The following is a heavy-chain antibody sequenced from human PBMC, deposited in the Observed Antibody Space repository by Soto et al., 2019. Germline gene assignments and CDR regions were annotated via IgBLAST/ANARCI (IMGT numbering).Heavy chain of an antibody. D-gene: IGHD6-13*01. Sequence: GGSLRLSCAASGFTFDDYAMHWVRQAPGKGLEWVSGISWNSGSIGYADSVKGRFTISRDNAKNSLYLQMNSLRAEDTALYYCAKGTVSSSWNNWFDPWGQGTLVTVSS. CDR1: GFTFDDYA. CDR2: ISWNSGSI. V-gene: IGHV3-9*01. J-gene: IGHJ5*02. CDR3: AKGTVSSSWNNWFDP.